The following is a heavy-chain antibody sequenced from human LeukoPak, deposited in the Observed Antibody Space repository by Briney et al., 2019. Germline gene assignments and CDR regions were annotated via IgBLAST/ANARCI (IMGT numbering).Heavy chain of an antibody. CDR2: IYISGST. J-gene: IGHJ6*04. D-gene: IGHD3-10*01. CDR1: GGSISSGSYY. Sequence: PSETLSLTCTVSGGSISSGSYYWSWIRQPAGKGLEWIGHIYISGSTNYNPSLMSRVTISLDTSKNQFSLKLSSVTAADTAVYYCARGRTYGSGSYDWGKGTTVTISS. CDR3: ARGRTYGSGSYD. V-gene: IGHV4-61*09.